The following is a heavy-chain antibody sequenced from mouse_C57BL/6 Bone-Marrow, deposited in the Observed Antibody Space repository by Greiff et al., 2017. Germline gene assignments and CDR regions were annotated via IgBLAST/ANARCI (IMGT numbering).Heavy chain of an antibody. CDR3: ARSDYYGSSLFGY. Sequence: VQLQQSVAELVRPGASVKLSCTASGFNINNSYMHWVKQRPGQGLEWIGRIDPANGNTKYTPKFQGKATITADTSSNTAYLQLSSLTSEDTAIYYCARSDYYGSSLFGYGDRGTTITVTS. V-gene: IGHV14-3*01. D-gene: IGHD1-1*01. CDR2: IDPANGNT. CDR1: GFNINNSY. J-gene: IGHJ2*01.